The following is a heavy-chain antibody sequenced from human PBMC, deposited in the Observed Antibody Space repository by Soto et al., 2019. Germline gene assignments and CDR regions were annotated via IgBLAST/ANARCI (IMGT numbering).Heavy chain of an antibody. CDR3: ARGPRGYSYGRLDY. V-gene: IGHV4-34*01. CDR2: INHSGST. Sequence: SETLSLTCAVYGGSFSGYYWSWISQPPGKGLEWIGEINHSGSTNYNPSLKSRVTISVDTSKNQFSLTLSSVTAADTAVYYCARGPRGYSYGRLDYWGQGTLVTVSS. D-gene: IGHD5-18*01. CDR1: GGSFSGYY. J-gene: IGHJ4*02.